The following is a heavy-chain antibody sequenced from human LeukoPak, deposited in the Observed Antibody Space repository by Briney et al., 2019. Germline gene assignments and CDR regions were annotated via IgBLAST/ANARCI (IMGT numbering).Heavy chain of an antibody. CDR3: ARGRIVGATSATGY. Sequence: SETLSLTCAVYGGSFSDYYWSWIRQSPGKGLEWIGEINHSGSTNYNPSLKSRVTISVDTSKNQFSLKLSSVTAADTAVYYCARGRIVGATSATGYWGQGTLVTVSS. D-gene: IGHD1-26*01. V-gene: IGHV4-34*01. CDR2: INHSGST. J-gene: IGHJ4*02. CDR1: GGSFSDYY.